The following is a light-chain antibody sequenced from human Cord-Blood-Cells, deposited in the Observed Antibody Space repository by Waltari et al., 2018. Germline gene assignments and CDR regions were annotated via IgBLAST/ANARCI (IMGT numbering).Light chain of an antibody. J-gene: IGKJ1*01. CDR1: QSVSSIY. CDR3: QQYGSSPWT. V-gene: IGKV3-20*01. Sequence: EIVLTPSPGTLSLSPGERATLSCRASQSVSSIYLNWYQQKPGQAPRLLIYGAASKATGIPDMFSGSGSGTNFTLTISRLEPEEFAVYYCQQYGSSPWTFGQGTKVEIK. CDR2: GAA.